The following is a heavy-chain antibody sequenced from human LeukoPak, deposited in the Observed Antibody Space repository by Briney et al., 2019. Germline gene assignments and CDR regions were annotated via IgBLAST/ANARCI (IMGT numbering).Heavy chain of an antibody. J-gene: IGHJ6*03. D-gene: IGHD3-3*01. V-gene: IGHV3-48*01. CDR3: AKVSLLEESDYDFWSGYYMGYYYYYMDV. Sequence: GGSLRLSCAASGFTFSSYSMNWVRQAPGKGLEWVSYISSSSSTIYYADSVKGRFTISRDNFKNTLYLQMNSLRAEDTAVYYCAKVSLLEESDYDFWSGYYMGYYYYYMDVWGKGTTVTVSS. CDR1: GFTFSSYS. CDR2: ISSSSSTI.